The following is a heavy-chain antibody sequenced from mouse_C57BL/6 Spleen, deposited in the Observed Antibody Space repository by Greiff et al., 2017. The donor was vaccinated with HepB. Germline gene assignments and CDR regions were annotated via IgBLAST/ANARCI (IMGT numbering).Heavy chain of an antibody. J-gene: IGHJ2*01. D-gene: IGHD3-3*01. V-gene: IGHV8-12*01. CDR3: ARKGGSGDYFDY. Sequence: QVTLKVSGPGILQSSQTLSLTCSFSGFSLSTSGMGVSWIRQPTGKGLEWLAHIYWDDDKRYNPSLKSRLTISKDTSRNQVFLMITGVDTADTATDDCARKGGSGDYFDYWGQGTTLTVSS. CDR1: GFSLSTSGMG. CDR2: IYWDDDK.